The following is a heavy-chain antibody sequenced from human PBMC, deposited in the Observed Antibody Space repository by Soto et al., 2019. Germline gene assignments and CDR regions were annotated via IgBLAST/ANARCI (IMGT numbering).Heavy chain of an antibody. CDR2: ILYSGST. CDR3: ARLSSSGWYQGSYFDY. D-gene: IGHD6-19*01. J-gene: IGHJ4*02. V-gene: IGHV4-39*01. Sequence: QLQLQESGPGLVKPSETLSLTCIVSGGSITRNNPYWGWIRQSPGKGLEWIGSILYSGSTNYNPSLKSRVTLAVETSKNQSSLKMSSVTAADTALYYCARLSSSGWYQGSYFDYWGQGTLVTVSS. CDR1: GGSITRNNPY.